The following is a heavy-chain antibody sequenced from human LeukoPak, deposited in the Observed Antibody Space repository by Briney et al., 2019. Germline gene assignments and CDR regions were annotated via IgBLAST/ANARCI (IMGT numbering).Heavy chain of an antibody. Sequence: PGRSLRLSCAASGLTFDDYAMHWVRQAPGKGLEWVSGISWNSGSIGYADSVKGRFTISRDNAKNSLYLQMNSLRAEDTALYYCAKDTGWSDAFDIWGQGTMVTVSS. CDR3: AKDTGWSDAFDI. CDR1: GLTFDDYA. J-gene: IGHJ3*02. D-gene: IGHD2-15*01. V-gene: IGHV3-9*01. CDR2: ISWNSGSI.